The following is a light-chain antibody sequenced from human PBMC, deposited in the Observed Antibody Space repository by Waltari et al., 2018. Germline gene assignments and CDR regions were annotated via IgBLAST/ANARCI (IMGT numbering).Light chain of an antibody. CDR2: EVN. CDR3: TSYAGSHNWV. V-gene: IGLV2-8*01. J-gene: IGLJ2*01. Sequence: QSALTQPPSASGSPGQSVTISCTGTSSDVGGYNYVSWYQHHPGKAPKLMISEVNKGPSGVPDRFSGSKSGNTASLTVSGLQADDEADYYCTSYAGSHNWVFGGGTKLTVL. CDR1: SSDVGGYNY.